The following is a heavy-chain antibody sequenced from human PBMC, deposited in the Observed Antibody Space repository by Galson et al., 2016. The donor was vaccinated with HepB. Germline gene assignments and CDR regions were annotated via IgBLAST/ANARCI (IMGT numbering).Heavy chain of an antibody. V-gene: IGHV3-74*01. CDR3: VQGSTAPAV. CDR2: LKSDGRST. D-gene: IGHD1-26*01. Sequence: SLRLSCAASGFTFSSHWMHWIRQAPGKGLVCVSRLKSDGRSTYYADSVKGRFTISRDNAKNTLSLQMNSLTADDPATYYCVQGSTAPAVWGKGTTVTVSS. CDR1: GFTFSSHW. J-gene: IGHJ6*04.